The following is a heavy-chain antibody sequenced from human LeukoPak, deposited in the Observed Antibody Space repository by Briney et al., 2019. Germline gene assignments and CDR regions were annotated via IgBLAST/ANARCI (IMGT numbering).Heavy chain of an antibody. D-gene: IGHD4/OR15-4a*01. J-gene: IGHJ4*02. CDR2: IWYDGSNK. CDR1: GFTFSSYG. Sequence: GGSLRLSCAASGFTFSSYGMHWVRQAPGKGLEWVAVIWYDGSNKYYADSVKGRFTISRDNSKNTLYLQMNSLRAEDTAVYYCAKLTSVDYFDYWGQGTLVTVSS. V-gene: IGHV3-30*02. CDR3: AKLTSVDYFDY.